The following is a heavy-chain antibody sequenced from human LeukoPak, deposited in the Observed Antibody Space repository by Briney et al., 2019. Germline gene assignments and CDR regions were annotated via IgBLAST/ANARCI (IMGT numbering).Heavy chain of an antibody. V-gene: IGHV1-2*02. Sequence: ASVKVSCKASGYTFTGYYMHWGRQAPGQGRGWMGWINPNSGGTNYAQKFQGRVTMTRDTSISTAYMELRRLRSDDTAVYYCASDYSSSWYYYYYGMDVWGQGTTVTVSS. CDR1: GYTFTGYY. J-gene: IGHJ6*02. D-gene: IGHD6-13*01. CDR3: ASDYSSSWYYYYYGMDV. CDR2: INPNSGGT.